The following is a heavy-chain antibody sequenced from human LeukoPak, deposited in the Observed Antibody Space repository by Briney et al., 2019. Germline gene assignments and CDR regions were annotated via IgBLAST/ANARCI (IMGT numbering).Heavy chain of an antibody. Sequence: SSETLSLTCSVSGGSLTYYYWGWIRQPPGKGLEFIGYIHSDGTTNYDSSLQSRVAISLDTSKIQFSLRLYSVTAADTALYFCARLNFRGGEALHFDSWGQGTLVTVSS. D-gene: IGHD3-16*01. J-gene: IGHJ4*02. CDR1: GGSLTYYY. V-gene: IGHV4-4*09. CDR3: ARLNFRGGEALHFDS. CDR2: IHSDGTT.